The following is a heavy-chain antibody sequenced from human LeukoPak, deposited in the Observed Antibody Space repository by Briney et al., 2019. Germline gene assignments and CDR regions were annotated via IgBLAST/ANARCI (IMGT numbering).Heavy chain of an antibody. Sequence: PGGSLRLSCAASGFTFSYYAMHWVRQAPGKGLEWVAVISYDGTNKYYADSVKGRFTISRDNSKNTLYLQMNSLRAEDTAVHYCAREYSLRYFDWSPYYYYGMDVWGKGTTVTVSS. V-gene: IGHV3-30*04. D-gene: IGHD3-9*01. CDR2: ISYDGTNK. CDR3: AREYSLRYFDWSPYYYYGMDV. CDR1: GFTFSYYA. J-gene: IGHJ6*04.